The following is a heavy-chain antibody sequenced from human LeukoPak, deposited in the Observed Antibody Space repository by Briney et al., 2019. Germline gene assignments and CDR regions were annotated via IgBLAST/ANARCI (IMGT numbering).Heavy chain of an antibody. J-gene: IGHJ4*02. CDR2: IDASRGTT. V-gene: IGHV3-23*01. CDR3: AKEPFRSGGYNLDY. D-gene: IGHD2-15*01. CDR1: GFTFSIYA. Sequence: GGSLRLSCAASGFTFSIYAMNWVRQAPGKGLEWVSAIDASRGTTYYADSVKGRFTISRDISKNTLYLQMHNLRAEDTAVYYYAKEPFRSGGYNLDYWGQGTLVTVSS.